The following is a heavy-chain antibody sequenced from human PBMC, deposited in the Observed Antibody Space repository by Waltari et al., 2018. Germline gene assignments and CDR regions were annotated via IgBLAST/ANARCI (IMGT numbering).Heavy chain of an antibody. CDR2: INHSGST. CDR1: GGSFSGYY. Sequence: QVQLQQWGAGLLKPSETLSLTCAVYGGSFSGYYWSWIRQPPGKGLEWIGEINHSGSTNYNPPLKGRVTISVDTSKNQFSLKLSSVTAADTAVYYCARGGITIFGVVIPYYYYGMDVWGQGTTVTVSS. V-gene: IGHV4-34*01. J-gene: IGHJ6*02. D-gene: IGHD3-3*01. CDR3: ARGGITIFGVVIPYYYYGMDV.